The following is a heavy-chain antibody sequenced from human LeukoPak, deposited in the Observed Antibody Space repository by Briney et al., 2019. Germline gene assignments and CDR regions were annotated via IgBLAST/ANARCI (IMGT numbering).Heavy chain of an antibody. CDR2: ISSSSSYI. CDR3: ARDPNYDFWSGYYVAYFDY. Sequence: NPGGSLRLSCAASGFMFSGYSMNWVRQAPGKGLEWVSSISSSSSYIYYADSVKGRFTISRDNAKDSLYLQMNSLRAEDTAVYYCARDPNYDFWSGYYVAYFDYWGQGTLVTVSS. V-gene: IGHV3-21*01. J-gene: IGHJ4*02. CDR1: GFMFSGYS. D-gene: IGHD3-3*01.